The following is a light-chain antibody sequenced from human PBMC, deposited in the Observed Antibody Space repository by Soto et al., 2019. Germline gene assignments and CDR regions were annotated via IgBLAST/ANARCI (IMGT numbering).Light chain of an antibody. V-gene: IGKV3-20*01. Sequence: EIVLTQSPGTLSLSPGERATLSCRASQSVSSSYLAWYQQEPGQAPRLLIYDTSSRATGISDRSSGSGSGTDFTLAISRLEPEWIGVYSCQQCGSSPSFGQGTKVELK. CDR1: QSVSSSY. CDR3: QQCGSSPS. J-gene: IGKJ1*01. CDR2: DTS.